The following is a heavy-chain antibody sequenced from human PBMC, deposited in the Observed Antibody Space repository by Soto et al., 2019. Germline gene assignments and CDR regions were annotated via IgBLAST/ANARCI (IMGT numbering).Heavy chain of an antibody. CDR3: ARRQGVTTFDL. V-gene: IGHV4-59*08. D-gene: IGHD4-17*01. CDR1: GGSISTYY. Sequence: QVQLQESGPGLVKPSETLSLTCTVSGGSISTYYWRWIRQPPGKGLEWIGYIYYTGSTNYNTSLKSGVTISIDTSKNHFSLKVNSVTAADTAVYYCARRQGVTTFDLWGRGTLVTVSS. CDR2: IYYTGST. J-gene: IGHJ2*01.